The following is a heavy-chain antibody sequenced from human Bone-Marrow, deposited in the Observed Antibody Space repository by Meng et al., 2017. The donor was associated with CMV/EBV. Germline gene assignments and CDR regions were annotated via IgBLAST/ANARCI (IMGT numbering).Heavy chain of an antibody. CDR3: AKDKGEGSSWYVIDY. J-gene: IGHJ4*02. CDR1: GFTFSSYG. V-gene: IGHV3-33*06. Sequence: GGSLRLSCAASGFTFSSYGMHWVRQAPGKGLEWVAVIWYDGSNKYYADSVKGRFTISRDNSKNTLYLQMNSLRAEDTAVYYCAKDKGEGSSWYVIDYWGQGNLVTVSS. CDR2: IWYDGSNK. D-gene: IGHD6-13*01.